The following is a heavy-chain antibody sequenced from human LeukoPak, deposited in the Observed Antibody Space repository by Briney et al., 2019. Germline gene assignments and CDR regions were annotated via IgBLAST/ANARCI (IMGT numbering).Heavy chain of an antibody. Sequence: GGSLRLSCAASGLTFSNAWMSWVRQAPGKGLEWVGRIKSKTDGGTTDYAAPVKGRFTISRDDSKNTLYLQMNSLKTEDTAVYYCTTEGYCSSTSCYQYYYYYYMDVWGKGTTVTVSS. J-gene: IGHJ6*03. CDR1: GLTFSNAW. CDR3: TTEGYCSSTSCYQYYYYYYMDV. V-gene: IGHV3-15*01. D-gene: IGHD2-2*01. CDR2: IKSKTDGGTT.